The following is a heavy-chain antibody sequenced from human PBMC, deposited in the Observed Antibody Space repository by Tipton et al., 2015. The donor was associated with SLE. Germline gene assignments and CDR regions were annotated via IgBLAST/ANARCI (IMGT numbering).Heavy chain of an antibody. V-gene: IGHV4-61*01. Sequence: TLSLTCTVSGDSITNDNYFWSWIRQPPGKGLECIGYISYSGSTNYNPSLKSRITIAVDTSKNQFSLKLSSVTAADTAVYYCARDRGGYYFDYWGQGPRSPSPQ. J-gene: IGHJ4*02. CDR2: ISYSGST. D-gene: IGHD3-10*01. CDR3: ARDRGGYYFDY. CDR1: GDSITNDNYF.